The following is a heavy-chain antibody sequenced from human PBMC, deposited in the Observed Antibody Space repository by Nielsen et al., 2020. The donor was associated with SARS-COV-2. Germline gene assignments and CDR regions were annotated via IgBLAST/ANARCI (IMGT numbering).Heavy chain of an antibody. V-gene: IGHV3-30*04. CDR1: GFNFRSYA. J-gene: IGHJ4*02. Sequence: GESLKISCAASGFNFRSYAIHWVRQAPARGREWGTVISFDGLYKQYTDSVKGRFSISRDNSKNTVSLQMDSLRSEDTAVYYCAREDRTNWYGVDYWGQGTLVTVSS. CDR3: AREDRTNWYGVDY. D-gene: IGHD6-13*01. CDR2: ISFDGLYK.